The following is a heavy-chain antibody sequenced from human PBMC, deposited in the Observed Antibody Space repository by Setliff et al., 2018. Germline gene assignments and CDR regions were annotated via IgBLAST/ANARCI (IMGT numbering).Heavy chain of an antibody. CDR2: INPNSGGT. V-gene: IGHV1-2*04. CDR1: GYTFTGYY. J-gene: IGHJ6*03. Sequence: ASVKVSCKASGYTFTGYYMHWVRQAPGQGLEWMGWINPNSGGTNYAQKFQGWVTMTRDTSISTAYMELSRLRSDDTAVYYCARDGFEIVVVPAAIYYYYYMDVWGKGTTVTVSS. D-gene: IGHD2-2*01. CDR3: ARDGFEIVVVPAAIYYYYYMDV.